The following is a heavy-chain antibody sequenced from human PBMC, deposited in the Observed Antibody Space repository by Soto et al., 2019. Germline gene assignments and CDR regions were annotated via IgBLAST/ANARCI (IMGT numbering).Heavy chain of an antibody. CDR1: GYTFTSYG. CDR3: ARAPLGIIVAPDY. V-gene: IGHV1-18*01. D-gene: IGHD3-22*01. J-gene: IGHJ4*02. Sequence: ASVKVSCKTSGYTFTSYGISWVRQAPGQGLEWMGWISTYKGNTNYAQKFQGRVTMTTDTSTSTAYMELSSLTSEDTAVYYCARAPLGIIVAPDYWGQGTLVTVSS. CDR2: ISTYKGNT.